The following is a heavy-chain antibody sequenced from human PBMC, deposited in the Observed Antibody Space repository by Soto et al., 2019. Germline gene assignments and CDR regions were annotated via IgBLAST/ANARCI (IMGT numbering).Heavy chain of an antibody. D-gene: IGHD1-26*01. J-gene: IGHJ6*02. V-gene: IGHV1-2*04. CDR1: GYTFTGYY. CDR3: ARGIILRGAYGMDV. Sequence: ASVKVSCKASGYTFTGYYMHWVRQAPGQGLEWMGWINPNSGGTNYGQKFQGWVTMTRDTSISTAYMELSRLRSDDTAVYYCARGIILRGAYGMDVWGQGTTVTVSS. CDR2: INPNSGGT.